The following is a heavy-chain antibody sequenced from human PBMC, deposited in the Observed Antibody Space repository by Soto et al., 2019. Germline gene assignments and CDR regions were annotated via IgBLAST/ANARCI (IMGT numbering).Heavy chain of an antibody. CDR2: ISAYNGNT. CDR1: GYTFTSYG. V-gene: IGHV1-18*01. J-gene: IGHJ4*02. CDR3: ARGPYYYDSSGSRDSDY. D-gene: IGHD3-22*01. Sequence: QVQLVQSGAEVKKPGASVKVSCKASGYTFTSYGISWLRQAPGQGLEWMGWISAYNGNTNYAQKLQGRVTMTTDTYTSTAYTELRSLRSDDTAVYYCARGPYYYDSSGSRDSDYWGQGTLVTVSS.